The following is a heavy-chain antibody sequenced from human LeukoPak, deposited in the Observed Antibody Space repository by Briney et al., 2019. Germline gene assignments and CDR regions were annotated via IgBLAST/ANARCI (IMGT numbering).Heavy chain of an antibody. J-gene: IGHJ4*02. CDR1: GFTFSSYW. CDR2: IKQDGSEK. D-gene: IGHD3-10*01. V-gene: IGHV3-7*01. CDR3: ASGLGRAVYYGSGRADY. Sequence: GGSLRLSCAASGFTFSSYWMSWVRQAPGKGLEWVANIKQDGSEKYYVDSVKGRFTISRDNPKNSLYLQMNNLRAEDTAVYYCASGLGRAVYYGSGRADYWGQGTLVTVSS.